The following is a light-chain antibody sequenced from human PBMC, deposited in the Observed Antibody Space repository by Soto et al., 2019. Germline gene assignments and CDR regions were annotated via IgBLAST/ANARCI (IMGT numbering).Light chain of an antibody. Sequence: QSVLTQPASVSGSPGQSITISCTGTSSDVGSYNLVSWYQQHPGKAPKLMIYEVSKRHSGVSNRFSGSKSGNTASLTISGLQAEDEADYYCCSYAGSSTWVFGGGTKLTVL. CDR3: CSYAGSSTWV. CDR1: SSDVGSYNL. CDR2: EVS. J-gene: IGLJ2*01. V-gene: IGLV2-23*02.